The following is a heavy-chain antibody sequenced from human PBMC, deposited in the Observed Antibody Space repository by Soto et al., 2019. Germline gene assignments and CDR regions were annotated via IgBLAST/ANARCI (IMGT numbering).Heavy chain of an antibody. CDR1: GGTFSSYA. Sequence: GASVKVSCKASGGTFSSYAISWVRQAPGQGLEWMGGIIPIFGTANYAQKFQGRVTITADKSTSTAYMELSSLRSEDTAVYYCAGGIAARDVSPHYGMDVWGQGTTVTVSS. CDR2: IIPIFGTA. V-gene: IGHV1-69*06. J-gene: IGHJ6*02. CDR3: AGGIAARDVSPHYGMDV. D-gene: IGHD6-6*01.